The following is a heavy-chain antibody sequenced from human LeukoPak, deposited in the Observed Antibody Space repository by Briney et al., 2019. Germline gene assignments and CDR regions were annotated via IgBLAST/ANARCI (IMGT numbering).Heavy chain of an antibody. V-gene: IGHV4-59*08. CDR2: ISDIGSI. CDR1: GXXXXSXX. Sequence: SETLSLTCTVPGXXXXSXXXXXIXXPXXXXXXWIAYISDIGSINYNPSLKSRVTISLDTSKNQFSLKLSSVTAADTAVYYCAGHHPRNTVDFWGQGTLVTVSS. J-gene: IGHJ4*02. D-gene: IGHD2/OR15-2a*01. CDR3: AGHHPRNTVDF.